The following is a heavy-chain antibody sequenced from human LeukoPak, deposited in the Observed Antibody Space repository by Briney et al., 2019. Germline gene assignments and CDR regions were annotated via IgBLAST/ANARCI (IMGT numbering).Heavy chain of an antibody. D-gene: IGHD3-10*01. J-gene: IGHJ3*01. Sequence: GGSLRLSCAVSGGALSSDSMNWVRRSPGKGLEWIAHSSIHNGDVNYADSVKGRFTISRDNTKNSLYLQLESLRDGDTGVYYCARGRDYAFDVWGQGTMVTVSS. V-gene: IGHV3-48*02. CDR2: SSIHNGDV. CDR1: GGALSSDS. CDR3: ARGRDYAFDV.